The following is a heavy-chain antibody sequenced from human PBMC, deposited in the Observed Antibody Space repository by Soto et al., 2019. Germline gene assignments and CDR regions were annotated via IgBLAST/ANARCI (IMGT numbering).Heavy chain of an antibody. CDR3: ARQLRYFDWLYNWFDP. V-gene: IGHV4-39*01. Sequence: SETLSLTCTVSGGSISSSSYYWGWIRQPPGKGLEWIGSIYYSGSTYYNPSLKSRVTISVDTSKNQFSLKLSSVTAADTAVYYCARQLRYFDWLYNWFDPWGQGTLVTVSS. D-gene: IGHD3-9*01. CDR1: GGSISSSSYY. CDR2: IYYSGST. J-gene: IGHJ5*02.